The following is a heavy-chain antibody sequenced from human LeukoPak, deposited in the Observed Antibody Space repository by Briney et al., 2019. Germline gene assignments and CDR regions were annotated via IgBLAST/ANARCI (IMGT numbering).Heavy chain of an antibody. CDR2: IYYSGST. CDR3: VRHERDILSGPYYFDH. Sequence: SETLSLTCTVSGGSISSYYWSWIRQPPGKGLEWIGYIYYSGSTNYNPSLKSRVTISVDTSKNQFSLKLSSVTAADTAVYYCVRHERDILSGPYYFDHWGQGTLVTVSS. CDR1: GGSISSYY. D-gene: IGHD3-9*01. J-gene: IGHJ4*02. V-gene: IGHV4-59*08.